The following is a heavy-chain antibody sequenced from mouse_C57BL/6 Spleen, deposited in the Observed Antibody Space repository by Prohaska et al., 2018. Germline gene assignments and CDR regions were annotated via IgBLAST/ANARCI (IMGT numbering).Heavy chain of an antibody. V-gene: IGHV1-26*01. J-gene: IGHJ4*01. Sequence: EVQLQQSGPELVKPGASVQISCKASGYTFTDYYMNWVKQSHGKSIEWIGDINPNNGGTSYNQKFKGKATLTVDKSSSTAYIELRSLTSEDSAVYYCARFDYYGSSYAMDYWGQGTSVTVSS. CDR1: GYTFTDYY. CDR3: ARFDYYGSSYAMDY. D-gene: IGHD1-1*01. CDR2: INPNNGGT.